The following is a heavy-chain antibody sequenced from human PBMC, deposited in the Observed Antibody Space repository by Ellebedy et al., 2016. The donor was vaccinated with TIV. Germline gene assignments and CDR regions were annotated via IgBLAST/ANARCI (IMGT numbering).Heavy chain of an antibody. J-gene: IGHJ6*02. CDR2: IWYDGSNK. D-gene: IGHD6-13*01. V-gene: IGHV3-33*08. Sequence: GGSLRLSCAASGFTFSSYSMNWVRQAPGKGLEWVAVIWYDGSNKYYADSVKGRFTISRDNSKNTLYLQLNSLRDEDTAVYYCARDFRRKPGYSSRMIDYYGMDVWGQGTTATVSS. CDR3: ARDFRRKPGYSSRMIDYYGMDV. CDR1: GFTFSSYS.